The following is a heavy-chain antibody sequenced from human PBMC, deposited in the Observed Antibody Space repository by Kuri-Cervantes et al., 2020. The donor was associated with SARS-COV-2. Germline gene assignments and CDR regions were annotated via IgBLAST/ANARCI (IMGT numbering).Heavy chain of an antibody. J-gene: IGHJ5*02. CDR3: AKPGITMVRGVIYWFDP. CDR1: GYTFTSYG. V-gene: IGHV1-18*01. Sequence: ASVKVSCKASGYTFTSYGISWVRQAPGQGLEWMGWISAYNGNTNYAQKLQGRVTITADKSTSTAYMELSSLRSEDTAVYYCAKPGITMVRGVIYWFDPWGQGTLVTVSS. D-gene: IGHD3-10*01. CDR2: ISAYNGNT.